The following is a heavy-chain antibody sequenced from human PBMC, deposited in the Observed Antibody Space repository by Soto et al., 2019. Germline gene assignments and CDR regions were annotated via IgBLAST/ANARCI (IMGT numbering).Heavy chain of an antibody. D-gene: IGHD2-21*02. J-gene: IGHJ4*02. V-gene: IGHV3-30*18. CDR3: AKDSRIVVVTAPYDY. Sequence: QVQLVESGGGVVQPGRSLRLSCAASGFTFSSYAWHWVRRAPGKGLEGVAVISYDGSNKYYADSVKGRFTISRDNSKNPLYLQMNSLRAEDTDVYYCAKDSRIVVVTAPYDYWGQGTLVTVSS. CDR1: GFTFSSYA. CDR2: ISYDGSNK.